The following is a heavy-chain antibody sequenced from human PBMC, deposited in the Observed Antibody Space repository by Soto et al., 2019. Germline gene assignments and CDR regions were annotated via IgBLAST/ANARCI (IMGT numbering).Heavy chain of an antibody. J-gene: IGHJ6*02. V-gene: IGHV1-69*06. CDR2: IIPIFGTA. CDR3: PRGLQQRVQDYYYYGMDV. Sequence: QVQLVQSGAEVKKPGSSVKVSCKASGGTFSSYAISWVRQAPGQGLEWMGGIIPIFGTANYAQKFQGRVTVTADKSTSTAYVELSSLRSEDTAVYCCPRGLQQRVQDYYYYGMDVWGQGTTVTVSS. CDR1: GGTFSSYA. D-gene: IGHD6-13*01.